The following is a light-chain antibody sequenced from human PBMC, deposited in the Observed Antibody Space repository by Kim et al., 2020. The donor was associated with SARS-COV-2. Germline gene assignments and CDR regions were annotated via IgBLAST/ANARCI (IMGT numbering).Light chain of an antibody. CDR2: TAS. CDR1: QSISND. V-gene: IGKV3-15*01. Sequence: EIVLTQSPATLSVSPGERATLSCRASQSISNDLAWYQQKSGQAPRLLIYTASTRATGIPARFSDSGSGTDFTLTISSLQSEDFAVYYCQQYNYWPYTFGQGTKLEI. CDR3: QQYNYWPYT. J-gene: IGKJ2*01.